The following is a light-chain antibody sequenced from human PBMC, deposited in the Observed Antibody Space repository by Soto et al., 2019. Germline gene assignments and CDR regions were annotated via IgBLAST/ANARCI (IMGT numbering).Light chain of an antibody. J-gene: IGLJ7*01. CDR1: SSNIGSNT. CDR3: AAWDDSLNGPV. V-gene: IGLV1-44*01. Sequence: QPVLTQPPSASETPGQRVTISCSGSSSNIGSNTVNWYQQLPGTAPKLLIYSSNRRPSGVPDRFSGSKSGTSASLAISGLQSEDEADYYCAAWDDSLNGPVFGGGTQLTVL. CDR2: SSN.